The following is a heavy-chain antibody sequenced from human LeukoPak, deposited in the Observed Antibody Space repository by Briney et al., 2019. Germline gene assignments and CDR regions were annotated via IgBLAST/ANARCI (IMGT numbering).Heavy chain of an antibody. Sequence: GGSLRLSCAASGFTFSSYSMNWVRQAPGKGLEWVSYISSSSSTIYYADSVKGRFTISRDNAKNSLYLQMNSPRAEDTAVYYCARSGYCSSTSCTDDYYYGMDVWGQGTTVTVSS. CDR3: ARSGYCSSTSCTDDYYYGMDV. CDR2: ISSSSSTI. CDR1: GFTFSSYS. J-gene: IGHJ6*02. V-gene: IGHV3-48*01. D-gene: IGHD2-2*01.